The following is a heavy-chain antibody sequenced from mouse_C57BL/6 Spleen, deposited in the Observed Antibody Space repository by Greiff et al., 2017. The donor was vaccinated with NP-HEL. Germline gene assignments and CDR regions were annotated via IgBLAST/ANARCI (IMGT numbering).Heavy chain of an antibody. CDR3: ARWGNYYFDY. CDR2: IDPSDSET. D-gene: IGHD2-1*01. J-gene: IGHJ2*01. CDR1: GYTFTSYW. Sequence: QVQLQQPGAELVRPGSSVKLSCKASGYTFTSYWMHWVKQRPIQGLEWIGNIDPSDSETHYNQKFKDKATLTVDTSSSTAYMQLSSLTSEDSAVYCCARWGNYYFDYWGQGTTLTVSS. V-gene: IGHV1-52*01.